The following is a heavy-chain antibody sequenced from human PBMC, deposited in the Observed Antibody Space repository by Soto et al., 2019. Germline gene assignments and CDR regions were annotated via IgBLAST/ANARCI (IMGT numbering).Heavy chain of an antibody. V-gene: IGHV2-5*01. CDR1: GISLSTTGVG. J-gene: IGHJ4*02. CDR2: IYWNDDS. D-gene: IGHD3-10*01. Sequence: QITLKGSGPTLVKPTQTLTLTCTLSGISLSTTGVGVGWIRQPPGKALECLALIYWNDDSRYSPSLKSRLTNTKDTSKNQVVRTMTNMDPVDTATYYCASMIARPGRNELDYWGQGTLVTVSS. CDR3: ASMIARPGRNELDY.